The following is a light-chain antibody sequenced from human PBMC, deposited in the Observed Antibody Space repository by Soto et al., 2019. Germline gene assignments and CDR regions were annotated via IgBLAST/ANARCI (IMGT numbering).Light chain of an antibody. J-gene: IGKJ1*01. CDR2: KAS. Sequence: DIQMTQSPSTLSASVGDRVTITCRASRSISSWLAWYQQKPGKAPKLLIYKASALESGVPSRFSGSGSEIDFTLTISSLQPDDFATYYCQQYNSSPWTFGQGTKVEVK. CDR1: RSISSW. V-gene: IGKV1-5*03. CDR3: QQYNSSPWT.